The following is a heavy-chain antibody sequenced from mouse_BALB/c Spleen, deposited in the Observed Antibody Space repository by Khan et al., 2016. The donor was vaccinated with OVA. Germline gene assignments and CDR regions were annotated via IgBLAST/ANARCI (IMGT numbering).Heavy chain of an antibody. CDR3: ARVVTTSLDC. Sequence: VQLQESGTELARPGASVKLSCKASGYTFTDYYITWVKQRSRQGLEWIGEIYPGSGNTYYNENFKVKASLTADKSSKTAYMELTSLTTEDSAVYFGARVVTTSLDCWGQGTTLTVSS. V-gene: IGHV1-77*01. D-gene: IGHD2-3*01. CDR2: IYPGSGNT. CDR1: GYTFTDYY. J-gene: IGHJ2*01.